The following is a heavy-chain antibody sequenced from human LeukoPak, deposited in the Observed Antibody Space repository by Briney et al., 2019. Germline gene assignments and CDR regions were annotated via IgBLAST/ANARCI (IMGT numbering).Heavy chain of an antibody. CDR2: VYYSWST. Sequence: NPSETLSLTCTVSGGSISSYYWSWIRQPPGKGLEWIGFVYYSWSTSYNPSLKSRVTMSVDTSKKQFSLKLSPVTAADTAVYYCARSSEGRYYYDSSGYGYFYYYMDVWGKGTTVTISS. CDR3: ARSSEGRYYYDSSGYGYFYYYMDV. J-gene: IGHJ6*03. D-gene: IGHD3-22*01. V-gene: IGHV4-59*01. CDR1: GGSISSYY.